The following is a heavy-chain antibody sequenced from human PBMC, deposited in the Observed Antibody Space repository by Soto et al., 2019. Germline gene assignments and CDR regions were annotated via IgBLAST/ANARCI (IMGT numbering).Heavy chain of an antibody. V-gene: IGHV3-23*01. CDR3: AKVPYDFWGTHSSRYMDV. J-gene: IGHJ6*03. Sequence: GGSLRLSCAASGFTFSSYAMSWVRQAPGKGLEWVSAISGSGGSTYYADSVKGRFTISRDNSKNSLYLQMNSLRAEDTAVYYCAKVPYDFWGTHSSRYMDVWGKGTTVTVSS. CDR1: GFTFSSYA. CDR2: ISGSGGST. D-gene: IGHD3-3*01.